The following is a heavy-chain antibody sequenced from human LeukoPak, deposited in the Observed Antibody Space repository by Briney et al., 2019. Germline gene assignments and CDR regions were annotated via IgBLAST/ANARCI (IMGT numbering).Heavy chain of an antibody. D-gene: IGHD3-3*01. CDR3: ARNGAIFGVVIT. Sequence: GESLKISCKGSGYTFASHWIGWVRQMPGKGLELMGIIYPGDSDTVYSPSFQGQVTISADKSINTAYLQWSSLKASDTAMYYCARNGAIFGVVITWGQGTLVTVSS. V-gene: IGHV5-51*01. J-gene: IGHJ4*02. CDR2: IYPGDSDT. CDR1: GYTFASHW.